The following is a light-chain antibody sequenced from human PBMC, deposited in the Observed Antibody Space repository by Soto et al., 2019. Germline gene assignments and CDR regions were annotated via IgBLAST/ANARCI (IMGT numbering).Light chain of an antibody. CDR1: QSVTTQ. Sequence: IVLTQSPGTLSLSPGERATLSCRASQSVTTQLAWYQQKPGQAPRLLIYGASTRATGIPARFSGSGSGTEFTLTISSLQSEDFAVYYCQQYNNWPRTFGQGTKVDIK. J-gene: IGKJ1*01. CDR2: GAS. CDR3: QQYNNWPRT. V-gene: IGKV3D-15*01.